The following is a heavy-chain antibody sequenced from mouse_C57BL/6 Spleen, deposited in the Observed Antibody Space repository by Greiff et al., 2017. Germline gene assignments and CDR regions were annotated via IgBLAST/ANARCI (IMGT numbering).Heavy chain of an antibody. CDR3: ALSHYSNYAFAY. Sequence: EVHLVESGGGLVKPGGSLKLSCAASGFTFSDYGMHWVRQAPEKGLEWVAYISSGSSTIYYADTVKGRFTISRDNAKNTLFLQMTSLRSEDTAMYYCALSHYSNYAFAYWGQGTLVTVSA. V-gene: IGHV5-17*01. D-gene: IGHD2-5*01. CDR1: GFTFSDYG. CDR2: ISSGSSTI. J-gene: IGHJ3*01.